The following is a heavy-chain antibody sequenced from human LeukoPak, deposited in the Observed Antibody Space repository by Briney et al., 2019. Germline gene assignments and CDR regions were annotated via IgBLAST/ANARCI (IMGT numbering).Heavy chain of an antibody. Sequence: GGSLRLSCVASGFTFSNAWMNWVRQAPGKGLEWVAVISYDGSNKYYADSVKGRFTISRDNSKNTLYLQMNSLRAEDTAVYYCARAGRVVVTATFDYWGQGTLVTVSS. CDR1: GFTFSNAW. CDR2: ISYDGSNK. CDR3: ARAGRVVVTATFDY. D-gene: IGHD2-21*02. V-gene: IGHV3-30*03. J-gene: IGHJ4*02.